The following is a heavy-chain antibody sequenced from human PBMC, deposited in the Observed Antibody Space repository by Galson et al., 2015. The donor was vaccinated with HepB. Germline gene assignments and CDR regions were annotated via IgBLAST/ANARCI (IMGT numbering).Heavy chain of an antibody. Sequence: SVKVSCKASGGTFSSYAISWVRQAPGQGLEWMGGIIPIFGTANYAQKFQGRVTITADESTSTAYMELSSLRSEDTAVYYCARAPVVTRYYFDYWGQGTLVTVSS. CDR1: GGTFSSYA. V-gene: IGHV1-69*13. CDR2: IIPIFGTA. J-gene: IGHJ4*02. CDR3: ARAPVVTRYYFDY. D-gene: IGHD4-23*01.